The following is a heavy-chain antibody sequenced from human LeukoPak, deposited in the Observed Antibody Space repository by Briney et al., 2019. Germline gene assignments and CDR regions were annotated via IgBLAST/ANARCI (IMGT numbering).Heavy chain of an antibody. V-gene: IGHV4-61*02. Sequence: SETLSLTCTVSGGSISSGSYYWSWIRQPAGKGLEWIGRIYTSGSTNYNPSLKSRVTISVDTSKNQFSLKLSSVTAADTAVYYCARAPRSSRDLPFDYWGQGTLVTVSS. D-gene: IGHD6-6*01. CDR1: GGSISSGSYY. CDR3: ARAPRSSRDLPFDY. J-gene: IGHJ4*02. CDR2: IYTSGST.